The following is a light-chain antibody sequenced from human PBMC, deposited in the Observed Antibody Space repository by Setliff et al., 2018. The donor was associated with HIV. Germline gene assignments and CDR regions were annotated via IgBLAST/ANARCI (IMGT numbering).Light chain of an antibody. CDR1: GDDIGGYNY. CDR2: DVR. J-gene: IGLJ1*01. V-gene: IGLV2-14*03. Sequence: QSALTQPASVSGSPGQSITISCAGTGDDIGGYNYVSWYQQHPGKAPKLIIYDVRDRPSGVSNRFSGSKSGTTASLTISGLQAEDEGNYYCISYRSSSFRYVFGTGTKVTVL. CDR3: ISYRSSSFRYV.